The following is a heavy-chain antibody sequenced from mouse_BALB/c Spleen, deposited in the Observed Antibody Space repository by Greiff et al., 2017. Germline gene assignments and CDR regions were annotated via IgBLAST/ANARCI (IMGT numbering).Heavy chain of an antibody. CDR1: GFTFSSYT. J-gene: IGHJ4*01. V-gene: IGHV5-12-2*01. CDR3: AREDYGSSYAMDY. D-gene: IGHD1-1*01. CDR2: ISNGGGST. Sequence: EVKVVESGGGLVQPGGSLKLSCAASGFTFSSYTMSWVRQTPEKRLEWVAYISNGGGSTYYPDTVKGRFTISRDNAKNTLYLQMSSLKSEDTAMYYCAREDYGSSYAMDYWGQGTSVTVSS.